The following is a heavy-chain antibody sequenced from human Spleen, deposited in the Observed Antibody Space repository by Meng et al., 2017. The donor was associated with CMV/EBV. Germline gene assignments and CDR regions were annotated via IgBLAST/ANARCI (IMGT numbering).Heavy chain of an antibody. V-gene: IGHV3-48*04. CDR1: GFTFSSYW. CDR3: AREGSRGSSWYMDY. J-gene: IGHJ4*02. Sequence: GESLKISCAASGFTFSSYWMSWVRQAPGKGLEWVSYISSSGSTIYYADSVKGRFTISRDNAKNSLYLQMNSLRAEDTAVYYCAREGSRGSSWYMDYWGQGTLVTVSS. D-gene: IGHD6-13*01. CDR2: ISSSGSTI.